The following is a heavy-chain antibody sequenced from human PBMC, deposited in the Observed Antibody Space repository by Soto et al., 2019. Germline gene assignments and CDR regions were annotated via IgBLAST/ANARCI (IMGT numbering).Heavy chain of an antibody. J-gene: IGHJ6*03. Sequence: GGSLRLSCAASGFTFSSYAMSWVRQAPGKGLEWVSAISGSGGSTYYADSVKGRFTISRDNSRNTLYLQMNSLRAEDTAVYYCAKESIVVVPAAMGDYYYYYYMDVWGKGTTVTVSS. CDR2: ISGSGGST. CDR3: AKESIVVVPAAMGDYYYYYYMDV. V-gene: IGHV3-23*01. D-gene: IGHD2-2*01. CDR1: GFTFSSYA.